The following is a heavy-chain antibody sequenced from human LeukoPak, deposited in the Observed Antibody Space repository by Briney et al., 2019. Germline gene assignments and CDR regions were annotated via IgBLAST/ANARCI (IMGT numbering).Heavy chain of an antibody. Sequence: GGSLRLSCAASGFAFSSYDMHWVRQVTGKGLEWVSAIGRAGDTHYAGSVKGRFTISRDNAKNSLYLQMNSLRAGDAAVYYCVRDPSGHGMDVWGQGTTVTVSS. J-gene: IGHJ6*02. D-gene: IGHD5-12*01. V-gene: IGHV3-13*04. CDR3: VRDPSGHGMDV. CDR2: IGRAGDT. CDR1: GFAFSSYD.